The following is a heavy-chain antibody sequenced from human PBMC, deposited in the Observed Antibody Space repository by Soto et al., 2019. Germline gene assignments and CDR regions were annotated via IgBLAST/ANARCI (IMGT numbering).Heavy chain of an antibody. V-gene: IGHV1-69*13. J-gene: IGHJ5*02. CDR3: ARVLGRSGYDLYNWFDP. Sequence: GASVKVSCKASGYTFTGYYMHWVRQAPGQGLEWMGGIIPIFGTANYAQKFQGRVTITADESTSTAYMELSSLRSEDTAVYYCARVLGRSGYDLYNWFDPWGQGTLVTVSS. CDR2: IIPIFGTA. D-gene: IGHD5-12*01. CDR1: GYTFTGYY.